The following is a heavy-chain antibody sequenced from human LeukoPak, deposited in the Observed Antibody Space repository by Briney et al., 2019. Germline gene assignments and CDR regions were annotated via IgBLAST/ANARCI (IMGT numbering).Heavy chain of an antibody. J-gene: IGHJ4*02. Sequence: PGGSLRLSCAPSGFIFDDYGMSWVRQAPGKGLEWVSGINWNGGSTGYADSVKGRFTISRDNAKNPLYLQMNSLRAEDTALYYCARVSDISVAAYFDYWGQGTLVTVSS. CDR3: ARVSDISVAAYFDY. V-gene: IGHV3-20*04. CDR2: INWNGGST. D-gene: IGHD6-19*01. CDR1: GFIFDDYG.